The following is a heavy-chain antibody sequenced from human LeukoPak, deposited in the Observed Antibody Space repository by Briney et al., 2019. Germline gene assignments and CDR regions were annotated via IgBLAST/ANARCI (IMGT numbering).Heavy chain of an antibody. D-gene: IGHD5-12*01. Sequence: SVKVSCKASGGTFSSYAISWVRQAPGQGLEWMGGIIPIFGTANYAQKFQGRVTITADESTSTAYMELSSLRSEDTAVYYCARSSSGYDFYYYYGMDVWGQGTTVTVSS. V-gene: IGHV1-69*01. J-gene: IGHJ6*02. CDR2: IIPIFGTA. CDR3: ARSSSGYDFYYYYGMDV. CDR1: GGTFSSYA.